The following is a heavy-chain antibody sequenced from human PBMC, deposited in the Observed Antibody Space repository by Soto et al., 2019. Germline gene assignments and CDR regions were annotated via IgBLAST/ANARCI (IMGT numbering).Heavy chain of an antibody. J-gene: IGHJ4*02. Sequence: SETLSLTCTVSGGSISSSSYYWGWIRQPPGKGLEWIGSIYYSGSTYYNPSLKSRVTISVDTSKNQFSLELSPVTAADTAVYYCARGYCSGGSCYRYWGQGSQVTVSS. D-gene: IGHD2-15*01. V-gene: IGHV4-39*01. CDR3: ARGYCSGGSCYRY. CDR1: GGSISSSSYY. CDR2: IYYSGST.